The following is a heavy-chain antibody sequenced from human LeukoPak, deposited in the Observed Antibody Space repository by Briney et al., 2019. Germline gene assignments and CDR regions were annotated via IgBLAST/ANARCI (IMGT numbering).Heavy chain of an antibody. V-gene: IGHV4-30-2*01. D-gene: IGHD3-10*01. Sequence: SETLSLTCAVSGGSISSGGYSWSWIRQPPGKGLEWIGYIYHSGSTYYNPSLKSRVTISVDRSKNQFSLKLSSVAAADTAVYYCARVWFGELSGWFDPWGQGTLVTVSS. J-gene: IGHJ5*02. CDR2: IYHSGST. CDR3: ARVWFGELSGWFDP. CDR1: GGSISSGGYS.